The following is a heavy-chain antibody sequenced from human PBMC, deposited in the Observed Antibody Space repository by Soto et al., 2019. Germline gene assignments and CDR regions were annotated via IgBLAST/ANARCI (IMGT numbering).Heavy chain of an antibody. CDR2: ISRSGTI. Sequence: PGGSLRLSCEASGFTFSNYEMNWVRQAPGKGLEWVSYISRSGTIYYADSVKGRFTISRDNAKNSLYLQMNSLRAEDTAVYYCAKDLYCSSTSCYTRDYYYGMDVWGQGTTVTVSS. V-gene: IGHV3-48*03. CDR1: GFTFSNYE. D-gene: IGHD2-2*02. CDR3: AKDLYCSSTSCYTRDYYYGMDV. J-gene: IGHJ6*02.